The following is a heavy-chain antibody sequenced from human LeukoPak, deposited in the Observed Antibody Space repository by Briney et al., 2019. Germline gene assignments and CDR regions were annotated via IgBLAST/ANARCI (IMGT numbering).Heavy chain of an antibody. CDR3: ARHRRVNWFDP. Sequence: SETLSLTCTVSGGSISSYYWSWIRQPPGKGLEWIGYIYYSGCTNYNPSLKCRVTISVDTSKNQFSLKLSSVTAADTAVYYCARHRRVNWFDPWGQGTLVTVSS. CDR1: GGSISSYY. CDR2: IYYSGCT. J-gene: IGHJ5*02. V-gene: IGHV4-59*08.